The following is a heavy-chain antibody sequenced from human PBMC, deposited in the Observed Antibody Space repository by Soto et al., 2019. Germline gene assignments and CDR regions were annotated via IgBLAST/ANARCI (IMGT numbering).Heavy chain of an antibody. J-gene: IGHJ4*02. V-gene: IGHV4-30-2*01. CDR3: ARGTGDSPEGYYFDY. Sequence: SSETLSLTCAVSGGSISSGGYSWSWIRQPPGKGLEWIGYIYHSGSTYYNPSLKSRVTISVDRSKNQFSLKLSSVTAADTAVYYCARGTGDSPEGYYFDYWGQGTLVTVSS. CDR1: GGSISSGGYS. CDR2: IYHSGST. D-gene: IGHD4-17*01.